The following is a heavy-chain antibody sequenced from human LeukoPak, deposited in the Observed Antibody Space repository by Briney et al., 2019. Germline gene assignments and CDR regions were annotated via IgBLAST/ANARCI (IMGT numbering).Heavy chain of an antibody. CDR2: VSSSGSTI. CDR1: GFTFSSNS. J-gene: IGHJ4*02. CDR3: ARRLPFYF. Sequence: GGSLRLSCAASGFTFSSNSMNWVRRTPGKGLEWVSYVSSSGSTIHYADSVKGRFTVSRDNAKNSLSLQMNNLRAEDTAVYYCARRLPFYFWGQGTLVPVSS. D-gene: IGHD2-15*01. V-gene: IGHV3-48*01.